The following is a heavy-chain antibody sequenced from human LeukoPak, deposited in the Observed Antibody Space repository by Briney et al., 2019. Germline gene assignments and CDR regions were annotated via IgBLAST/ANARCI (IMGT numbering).Heavy chain of an antibody. J-gene: IGHJ3*02. D-gene: IGHD2-2*01. CDR2: IHYSGST. CDR1: GGSISSSSYY. V-gene: IGHV4-39*01. CDR3: ARSYCSSTSCYGVGAFAI. Sequence: SETLSLTCTVSGGSISSSSYYWGWIRQPPGKGLEWIGSIHYSGSTYYNPSLKSRVTISVDTSKNQFSLKLNSVTAADTAVYYCARSYCSSTSCYGVGAFAIWGQGTTVTVSS.